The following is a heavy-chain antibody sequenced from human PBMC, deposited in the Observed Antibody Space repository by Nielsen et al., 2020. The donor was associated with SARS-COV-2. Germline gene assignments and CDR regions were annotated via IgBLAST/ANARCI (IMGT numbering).Heavy chain of an antibody. CDR1: GFTLSTYA. CDR2: ISGSGNTI. Sequence: GESLKISCAVSGFTLSTYAMSWVRQAPGKGPEWVSVISGSGNTIYYADSVKGRFTISRDISKNTLYLQMSSLRAEDTAVYYCARETLDHTSSFVDHWGQGTLVTVSS. CDR3: ARETLDHTSSFVDH. J-gene: IGHJ5*02. V-gene: IGHV3-23*01. D-gene: IGHD2/OR15-2a*01.